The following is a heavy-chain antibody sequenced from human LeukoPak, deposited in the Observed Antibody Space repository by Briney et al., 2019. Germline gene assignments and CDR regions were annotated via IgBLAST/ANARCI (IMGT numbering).Heavy chain of an antibody. V-gene: IGHV3-7*01. CDR1: GFTLSSYS. CDR2: IKQDGSEK. J-gene: IGHJ4*02. Sequence: GGSLRLSCAASGFTLSSYSMTWVRQAPGKGLEWVANIKQDGSEKYYADSVKGRFTISRDNAKNSLYLQMNSLRAEDTAVYYCTRTPDGVDYWGQGTLVTVSS. CDR3: TRTPDGVDY. D-gene: IGHD3-10*01.